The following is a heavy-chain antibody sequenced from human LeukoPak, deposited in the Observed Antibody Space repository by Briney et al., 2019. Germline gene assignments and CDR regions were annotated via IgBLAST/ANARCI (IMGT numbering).Heavy chain of an antibody. D-gene: IGHD6-13*01. CDR3: ARFIAAPYYFDY. J-gene: IGHJ4*02. CDR1: GFTFDDYG. Sequence: GGSLRLSCAASGFTFDDYGMSWVRQAPGKGLEWVSGINWNGGSTGYADSVKGRFTISRDNAKNSLYLQMNSLRAEDTAVYYCARFIAAPYYFDYWGRGTLVTVSS. CDR2: INWNGGST. V-gene: IGHV3-20*04.